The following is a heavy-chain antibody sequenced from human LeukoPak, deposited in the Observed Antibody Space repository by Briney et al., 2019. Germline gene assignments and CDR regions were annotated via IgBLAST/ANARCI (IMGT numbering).Heavy chain of an antibody. CDR1: GYTFTSYG. Sequence: GASVTVSCKASGYTFTSYGISWVRQAPGQVLEWMGWVSAYNGNTNYAQKLQGRVTMTTDTSTSTAYMELRSLRSDDTAVYYCASSTWDTADDPDYWGQGTLVTVSS. CDR2: VSAYNGNT. CDR3: ASSTWDTADDPDY. J-gene: IGHJ4*02. D-gene: IGHD5-18*01. V-gene: IGHV1-18*01.